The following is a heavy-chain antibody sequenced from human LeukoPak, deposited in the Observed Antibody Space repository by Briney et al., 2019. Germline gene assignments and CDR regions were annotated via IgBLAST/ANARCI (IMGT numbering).Heavy chain of an antibody. Sequence: GASVNLSCNASGYTFTSYDINWVRHATGQGLEWMGWMNPNSGNTGYAQKFQGRVTMNRNTSISTAYMELSSLRSEDTAVYYCARASSSSWPNYYYYYMDVWGKGTTVTVSS. V-gene: IGHV1-8*01. CDR1: GYTFTSYD. J-gene: IGHJ6*03. D-gene: IGHD6-13*01. CDR3: ARASSSSWPNYYYYYMDV. CDR2: MNPNSGNT.